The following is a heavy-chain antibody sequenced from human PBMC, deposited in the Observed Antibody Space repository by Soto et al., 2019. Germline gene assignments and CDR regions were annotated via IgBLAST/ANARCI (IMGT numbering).Heavy chain of an antibody. CDR2: INPSGGST. D-gene: IGHD3-16*02. CDR3: ARVESVSTYYFDY. CDR1: GYTFTSYY. V-gene: IGHV1-46*03. J-gene: IGHJ4*02. Sequence: QVQLVQSGAEVKKPGASVKVSCKASGYTFTSYYMHWVRQAPGQGLEWMGIINPSGGSTSYAQKCQGRGTRTRDTATSTVYMELSSLRSEDTAVYYCARVESVSTYYFDYWGQGTLVTVSS.